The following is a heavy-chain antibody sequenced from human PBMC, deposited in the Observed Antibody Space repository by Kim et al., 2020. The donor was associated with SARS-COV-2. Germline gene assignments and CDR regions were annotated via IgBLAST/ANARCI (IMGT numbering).Heavy chain of an antibody. Sequence: GGSLRLSCAASGFTFSSYAMSWVRQAAGKGLEWVSAISESGGNTYIADSVKGRFTISRNNSKNPLYLQMSILRAEDTAVYFCAKPVLRDCDCLVFFDY. CDR3: AKPVLRDCDCLVFFDY. CDR2: ISESGGNT. D-gene: IGHD3-9*01. J-gene: IGHJ4*01. CDR1: GFTFSSYA. V-gene: IGHV3-23*01.